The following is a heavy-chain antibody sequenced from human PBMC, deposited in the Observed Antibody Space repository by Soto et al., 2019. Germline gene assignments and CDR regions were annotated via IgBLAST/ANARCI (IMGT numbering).Heavy chain of an antibody. Sequence: SETLSLTCAVSGDSISSNNWWSWGRQPPGKGLEWIGEIHHSGSTNYNPSLKSRVTISVDKSKNQFSLKLTSVTAADTAVYYCTTTDYDESSGYYNLNVWGQGTTVT. V-gene: IGHV4-4*02. CDR2: IHHSGST. CDR3: TTTDYDESSGYYNLNV. J-gene: IGHJ6*02. D-gene: IGHD3-22*01. CDR1: GDSISSNNW.